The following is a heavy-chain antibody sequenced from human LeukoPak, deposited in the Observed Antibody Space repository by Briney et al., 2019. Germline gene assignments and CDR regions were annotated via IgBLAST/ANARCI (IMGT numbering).Heavy chain of an antibody. CDR3: AKGPYSSSWYAGWFDP. Sequence: LGGSLRLSCAASGFTFSSYAMSWVRQAPGKGLEWVSAISGSGGSAYYADSVKGRFTISRDNSKNTLYLQMNSLRAEDTAVYYCAKGPYSSSWYAGWFDPWGQGTLVTVSS. V-gene: IGHV3-23*01. J-gene: IGHJ5*02. CDR1: GFTFSSYA. D-gene: IGHD6-13*01. CDR2: ISGSGGSA.